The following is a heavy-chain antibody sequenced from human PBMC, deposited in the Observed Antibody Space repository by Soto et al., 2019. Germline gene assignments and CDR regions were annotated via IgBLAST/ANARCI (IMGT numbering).Heavy chain of an antibody. CDR3: VGIAVAGMRFDY. CDR2: TYYRSKWYN. V-gene: IGHV6-1*01. J-gene: IGHJ4*02. CDR1: GDSVSSNSAA. D-gene: IGHD6-19*01. Sequence: KQSQTLSLTCAISGDSVSSNSAAWNWIRQSPSRGLEWLGRTYYRSKWYNDYAVSVKSRITINPDTSKNQLSLQLNSVTPEDTAVYYCVGIAVAGMRFDYWGQGTLVTVSS.